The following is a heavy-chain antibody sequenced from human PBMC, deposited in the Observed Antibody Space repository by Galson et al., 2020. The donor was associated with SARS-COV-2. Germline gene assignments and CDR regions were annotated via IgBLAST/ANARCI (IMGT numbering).Heavy chain of an antibody. V-gene: IGHV4-59*11. CDR2: IYYIGTT. J-gene: IGHJ6*03. Sequence: SETLSLTCSVSGGSISSHYWSWIRQPPGKGLEWVGYIYYIGTTNYNPSLKSRVTMSVDTSKNQLSLKLSSVTAADTAVYYCARAGYYDILTGPDYYMDVWGKGTTVSVSS. D-gene: IGHD3-9*01. CDR1: GGSISSHY. CDR3: ARAGYYDILTGPDYYMDV.